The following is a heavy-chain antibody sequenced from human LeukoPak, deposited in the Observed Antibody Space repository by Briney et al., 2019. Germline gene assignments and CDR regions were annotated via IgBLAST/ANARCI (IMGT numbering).Heavy chain of an antibody. D-gene: IGHD6-25*01. J-gene: IGHJ4*02. V-gene: IGHV3-23*01. CDR2: ISGGGGPT. CDR1: GFPFSNYA. Sequence: GSLRLSCAASGFPFSNYAISWVRQAPGKGLEWVPAISGGGGPTYYADSVKGRFTISRDNSKNTLYLQMNSLRAEDAAVYFCAKNSGYSWQYFFDYWGQGTLVTVSS. CDR3: AKNSGYSWQYFFDY.